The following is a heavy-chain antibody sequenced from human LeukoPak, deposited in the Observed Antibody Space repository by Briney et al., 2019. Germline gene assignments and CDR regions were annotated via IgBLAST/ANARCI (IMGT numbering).Heavy chain of an antibody. J-gene: IGHJ4*02. D-gene: IGHD2-2*01. CDR3: ARRYCSGTSCYALDY. CDR2: ISGSGGIT. Sequence: QAGGSLRLSCAASGFTFSSYVMNWVRQAPGKGLECVSAISGSGGITYYADSVKGRFTISRDNAKNSLYLQMNSLRAEDTAVYYCARRYCSGTSCYALDYWGQGTLVTVSS. CDR1: GFTFSSYV. V-gene: IGHV3-23*01.